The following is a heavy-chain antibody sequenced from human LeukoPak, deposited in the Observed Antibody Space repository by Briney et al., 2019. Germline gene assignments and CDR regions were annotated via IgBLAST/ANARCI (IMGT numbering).Heavy chain of an antibody. Sequence: SETLSLTCNVSGGSISGYHWSWIRQPPGKGLEWLGYIYYSGSSNYNPSLKSRVTMSADTSKNQFSLKLSSVTAADTAVYYCARDRSNPYYYDSSGYPNWYFDLWGRGTLVTVSS. V-gene: IGHV4-59*12. J-gene: IGHJ2*01. CDR3: ARDRSNPYYYDSSGYPNWYFDL. CDR2: IYYSGSS. D-gene: IGHD3-22*01. CDR1: GGSISGYH.